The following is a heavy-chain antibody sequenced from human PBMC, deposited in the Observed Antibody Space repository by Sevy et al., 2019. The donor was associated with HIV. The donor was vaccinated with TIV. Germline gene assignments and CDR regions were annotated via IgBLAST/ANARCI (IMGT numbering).Heavy chain of an antibody. Sequence: SETLSLTCAVYGGSFSGYYWSWIRQPPGKGLEWIGEINHSGSTNYNPSLKSRVTISVDTSKNQFSLKLSSVTAADTAVYYCARVSGYSSSWLPFDYWGQRTLVTVSS. CDR1: GGSFSGYY. CDR2: INHSGST. CDR3: ARVSGYSSSWLPFDY. V-gene: IGHV4-34*01. D-gene: IGHD6-13*01. J-gene: IGHJ4*02.